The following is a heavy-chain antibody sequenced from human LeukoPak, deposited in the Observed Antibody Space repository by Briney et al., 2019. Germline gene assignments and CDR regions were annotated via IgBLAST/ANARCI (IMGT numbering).Heavy chain of an antibody. CDR3: ARVGRRGYSYGSLDY. Sequence: ASVKVSCKASGYTFTGYYMHWVRQAPGQGLEWMGWINPNSGGTNYAQKFQGRVTMTRDTSISTAYMELSRLRSDDTAVYYCARVGRRGYSYGSLDYWGQGTLVTVSS. CDR1: GYTFTGYY. V-gene: IGHV1-2*02. J-gene: IGHJ4*02. CDR2: INPNSGGT. D-gene: IGHD5-18*01.